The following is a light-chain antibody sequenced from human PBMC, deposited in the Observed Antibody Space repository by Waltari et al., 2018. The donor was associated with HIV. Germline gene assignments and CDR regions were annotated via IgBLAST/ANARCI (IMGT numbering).Light chain of an antibody. CDR1: QSLLYRSSNKDY. V-gene: IGKV4-1*01. CDR2: WAS. Sequence: DIVMTQSPDSLAVSLGERATINCKSNQSLLYRSSNKDYLSWYQQKPGQPPKVLIYWASTRESGVPERFSGSGSETDVTLTISSLQAEDVAVYYCQQYYSSPRTFGQGTKVEIK. CDR3: QQYYSSPRT. J-gene: IGKJ1*01.